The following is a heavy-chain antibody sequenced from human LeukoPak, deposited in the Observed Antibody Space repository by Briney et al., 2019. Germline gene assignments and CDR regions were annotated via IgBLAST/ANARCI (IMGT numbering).Heavy chain of an antibody. CDR3: ARGPYSYDSSGAFDI. D-gene: IGHD3-22*01. J-gene: IGHJ3*02. Sequence: SDTLSLTCTVSGDSISSGDYYWRWIRQPAGTGLEWIGRISSSGSTNYNPSLKSRVTISVDTSKNQFSLKLSSVTAADTAVYFCARGPYSYDSSGAFDIWGQGTMVTVSS. V-gene: IGHV4-61*02. CDR2: ISSSGST. CDR1: GDSISSGDYY.